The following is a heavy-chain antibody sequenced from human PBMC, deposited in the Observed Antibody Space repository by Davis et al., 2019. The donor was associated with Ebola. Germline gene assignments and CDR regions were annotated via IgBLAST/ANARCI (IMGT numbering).Heavy chain of an antibody. CDR2: ISGSGGTT. V-gene: IGHV3-23*01. Sequence: SCAASGFTFSSHAMTWVRQAPGQGLAWVSSISGSGGTTSYADSVKGRFTISRDNSKNTVYLQMNSLSAEDTAVYYCVKGIGGWSDGMDYWGQGTLVTVSS. CDR1: GFTFSSHA. J-gene: IGHJ4*02. CDR3: VKGIGGWSDGMDY. D-gene: IGHD2-15*01.